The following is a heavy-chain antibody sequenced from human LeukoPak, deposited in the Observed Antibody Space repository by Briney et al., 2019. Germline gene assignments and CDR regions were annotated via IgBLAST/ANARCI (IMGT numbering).Heavy chain of an antibody. J-gene: IGHJ4*02. CDR3: ARESYSGYDLPLGY. V-gene: IGHV3-33*01. CDR2: IWYDGSNK. D-gene: IGHD5-12*01. CDR1: GFTFSSYG. Sequence: GRSLRLSCAASGFTFSSYGVHWVRQGPGKGLEWVAVIWYDGSNKYYADSVKGRFTISRDNSKNTLYLQMNSLRAEDTAVYYCARESYSGYDLPLGYWGLGTLVTVSS.